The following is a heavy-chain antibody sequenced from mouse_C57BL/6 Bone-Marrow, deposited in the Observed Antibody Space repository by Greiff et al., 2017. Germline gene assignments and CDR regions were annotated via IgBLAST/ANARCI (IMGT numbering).Heavy chain of an antibody. CDR3: ARNGGYGRGCAY. Sequence: QVQLQQSGPGLVQPSPSLSITCTVSGFSLTSYGVHWVRQSPGKGLEWLGVIWSGGSTDYNAAFISRLSISKDNSKSQVFVKMNSLQADDTAIYYCARNGGYGRGCAYWGQGTLVTVSA. J-gene: IGHJ3*01. CDR2: IWSGGST. CDR1: GFSLTSYG. V-gene: IGHV2-2*01. D-gene: IGHD1-1*02.